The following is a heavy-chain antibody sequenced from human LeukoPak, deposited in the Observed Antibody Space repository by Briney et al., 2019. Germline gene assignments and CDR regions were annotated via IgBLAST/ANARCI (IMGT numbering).Heavy chain of an antibody. CDR2: IWYDGSNK. J-gene: IGHJ4*02. Sequence: GESLKISCVVSGFTFSSYGMHWVRQAPGKGLEWVALIWYDGSNKYYADSVKGRFTISRDNSKNTLYLQMNSLRAEDTAVYYCAKGRGSPYYFEYWGQGTLVTVSS. V-gene: IGHV3-33*06. CDR1: GFTFSSYG. CDR3: AKGRGSPYYFEY. D-gene: IGHD1-26*01.